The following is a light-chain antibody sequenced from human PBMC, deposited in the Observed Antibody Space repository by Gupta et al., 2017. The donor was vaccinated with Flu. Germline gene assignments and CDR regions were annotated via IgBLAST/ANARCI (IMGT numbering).Light chain of an antibody. CDR2: DES. J-gene: IGLJ3*02. CDR1: NMVRKN. Sequence: SYVLTHPPSVSVAPGQTARTTCGGNNMVRKNVHWYQQKPGQAPVVLVHDESHRPSGIPERFSGSNSENTATLTISGVEAGDEADYYCQVWDGYRDHCWVFGGGTKLTVL. CDR3: QVWDGYRDHCWV. V-gene: IGLV3-21*02.